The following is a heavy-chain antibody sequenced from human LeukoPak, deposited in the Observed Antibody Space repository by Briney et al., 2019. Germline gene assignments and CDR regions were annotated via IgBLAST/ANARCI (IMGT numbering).Heavy chain of an antibody. CDR2: INHSGIT. D-gene: IGHD4-17*01. V-gene: IGHV4-34*08. CDR1: GVTLSTYA. Sequence: GSLRLSCAASGVTLSTYAMSWIRQPPGKGLEWIGEINHSGITNYDPSLKSRVTISADTSKNQFSLKLTSVTAADTAVYYCANPARDFADSGAITWWGQGTLVTVSS. CDR3: ANPARDFADSGAITW. J-gene: IGHJ4*02.